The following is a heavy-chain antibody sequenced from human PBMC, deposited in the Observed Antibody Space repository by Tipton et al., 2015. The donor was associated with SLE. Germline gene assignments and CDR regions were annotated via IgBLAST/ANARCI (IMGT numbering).Heavy chain of an antibody. V-gene: IGHV4-59*01. D-gene: IGHD1-14*01. Sequence: TLSLTCTVSGGSISSYYWSWIRQPPGKGLEWIGYIYHSGSTNYNPFLKSRVTISVDTSKNQFSLKLSSVTAADTAVYYCARGDNVYWGQGTLVTVSS. J-gene: IGHJ4*02. CDR2: IYHSGST. CDR1: GGSISSYY. CDR3: ARGDNVY.